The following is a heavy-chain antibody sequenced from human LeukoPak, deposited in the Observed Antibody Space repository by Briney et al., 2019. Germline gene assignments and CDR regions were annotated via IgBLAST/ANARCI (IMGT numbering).Heavy chain of an antibody. CDR2: IIPIFGTA. D-gene: IGHD2-2*01. Sequence: SVKVSCKASGGTFSSYAISWVRQAPGQGLEWMGGIIPIFGTANYAQKFQGRVTITADESTSTAYMELSSLRSEDTAVYYCARGDIVVVPASYYYYYYMDVWGNGTTVTVSS. V-gene: IGHV1-69*01. J-gene: IGHJ6*03. CDR1: GGTFSSYA. CDR3: ARGDIVVVPASYYYYYYMDV.